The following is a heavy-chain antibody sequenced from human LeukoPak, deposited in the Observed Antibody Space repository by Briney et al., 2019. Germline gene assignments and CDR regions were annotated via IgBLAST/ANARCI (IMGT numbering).Heavy chain of an antibody. CDR1: GFTFSTYA. CDR3: ARGWDSYTFDY. J-gene: IGHJ4*02. V-gene: IGHV3-7*01. Sequence: PGGSLRLSCAASGFTFSTYAMHWVRQAPGKGLEWVANIKQDGSEKYYVDSVKGRFTISRDNAKNSLYLQMNSLRAEDTAVYYCARGWDSYTFDYWGQGTLVTVSS. D-gene: IGHD3-16*01. CDR2: IKQDGSEK.